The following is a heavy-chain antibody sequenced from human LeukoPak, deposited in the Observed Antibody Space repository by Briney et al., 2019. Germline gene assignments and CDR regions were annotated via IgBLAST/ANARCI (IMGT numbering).Heavy chain of an antibody. J-gene: IGHJ6*03. D-gene: IGHD5-12*01. V-gene: IGHV3-53*01. CDR2: IYGGGTT. CDR1: GFSVSSNF. CDR3: ARDGYGYNYMDV. Sequence: PGGSLRLSCEASGFSVSSNFMSWVRQAPGKGLEWVSVIYGGGTTYNADSVRGRFTISRDNSKNTLYLQMNSLRAEDTAVYYCARDGYGYNYMDVWGKGTTVTVSS.